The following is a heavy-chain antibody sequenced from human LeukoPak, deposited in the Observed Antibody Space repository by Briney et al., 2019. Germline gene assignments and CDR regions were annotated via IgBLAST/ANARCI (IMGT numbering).Heavy chain of an antibody. D-gene: IGHD4-11*01. Sequence: GGSLRLSCAASGFTFSNYAMNWVRQAPGKGLEWVSGISGSGGSTYYADSVKGRFTISRDNSKNTLYLQMNSLRAGDTAVYYCAKYFYSSSYYGMDVWGQGTTVTVSS. CDR3: AKYFYSSSYYGMDV. CDR1: GFTFSNYA. CDR2: ISGSGGST. J-gene: IGHJ6*02. V-gene: IGHV3-23*01.